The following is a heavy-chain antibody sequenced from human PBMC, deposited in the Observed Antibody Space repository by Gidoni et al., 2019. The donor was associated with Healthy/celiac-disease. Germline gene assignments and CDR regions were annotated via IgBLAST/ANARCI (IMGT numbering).Heavy chain of an antibody. V-gene: IGHV3-23*01. CDR3: AKWSTSSRAYYYYYGMDV. D-gene: IGHD2-2*01. Sequence: EVQLLESGGGLVQPGGSLRLSCAASGFTFSSHAMSWVRQAPGKGLEWVSAISGSGGSTYYADSVKGRFTISRDNSKNTLYLQMNSLRAEDTAVYYCAKWSTSSRAYYYYYGMDVWGQGTTVTVSS. J-gene: IGHJ6*02. CDR2: ISGSGGST. CDR1: GFTFSSHA.